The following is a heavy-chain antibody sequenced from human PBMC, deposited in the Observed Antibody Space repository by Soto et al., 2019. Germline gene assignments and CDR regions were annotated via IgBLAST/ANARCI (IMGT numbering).Heavy chain of an antibody. CDR2: ITDSGDDT. J-gene: IGHJ4*02. CDR1: GFTFNNYA. D-gene: IGHD2-2*01. Sequence: EVQLLESGGGLVQPGGSLRLSCAASGFTFNNYAMGWVRQAPGKGLDWVSAITDSGDDTYYIDSVKGRFTISRDNSKSTWYLQMNSLRAEDTAIYYCAKLGSSSWSPHYYFDYWGQGTLVTVSS. CDR3: AKLGSSSWSPHYYFDY. V-gene: IGHV3-23*01.